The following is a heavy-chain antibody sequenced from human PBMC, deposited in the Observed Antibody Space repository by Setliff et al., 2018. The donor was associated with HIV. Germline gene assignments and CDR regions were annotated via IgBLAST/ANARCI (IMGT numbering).Heavy chain of an antibody. Sequence: KTSETLSLTCAVYGGSFSGYYWSWIRQPPGKGLEWIGEINHGGSTDSNPSLKSRVTISVDTSKNQLSLNLTSVTAADTAVYYCARVASYDFWSGYLHYFDYWGQGTPVTVSS. CDR3: ARVASYDFWSGYLHYFDY. D-gene: IGHD3-3*01. CDR2: INHGGST. CDR1: GGSFSGYY. J-gene: IGHJ4*02. V-gene: IGHV4-34*01.